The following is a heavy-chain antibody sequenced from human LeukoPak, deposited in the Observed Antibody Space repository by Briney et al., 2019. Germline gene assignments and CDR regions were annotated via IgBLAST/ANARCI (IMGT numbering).Heavy chain of an antibody. Sequence: SETLSLTCTVSGGSISSSSYYWGWIRQPPGKGLEWIGSIYYSGSTYYNPSLKSRVTISVDTSKNQFSLKLSSVTAADTAVYYCARRGYYSSGRESNWFDPWGQGTLVTVSS. V-gene: IGHV4-39*07. D-gene: IGHD3-22*01. CDR3: ARRGYYSSGRESNWFDP. J-gene: IGHJ5*02. CDR2: IYYSGST. CDR1: GGSISSSSYY.